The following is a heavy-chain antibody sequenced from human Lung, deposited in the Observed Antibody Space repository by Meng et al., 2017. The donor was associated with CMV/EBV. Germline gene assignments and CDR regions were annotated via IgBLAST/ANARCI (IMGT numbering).Heavy chain of an antibody. D-gene: IGHD2-2*01. Sequence: QVLLVQPGAEVKKPGASVKVSCKSSGYTFTNYNINWVRQATGKGLEWMGWMNPNTGNTGYGQKFQGRITMTRNTAISTAYMELSSLTSEDTAVYFCARGLRRPSSAIDFDYWGQGTLVTVSS. CDR1: GYTFTNYN. J-gene: IGHJ4*02. V-gene: IGHV1-8*01. CDR2: MNPNTGNT. CDR3: ARGLRRPSSAIDFDY.